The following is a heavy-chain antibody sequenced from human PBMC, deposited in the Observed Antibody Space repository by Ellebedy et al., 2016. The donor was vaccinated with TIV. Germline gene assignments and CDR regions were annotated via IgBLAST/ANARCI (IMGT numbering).Heavy chain of an antibody. CDR2: IYYSGST. CDR3: ARGGGGNYAPYYYYGMDV. CDR1: GGSISSSGHY. Sequence: SETLSLTCTVSGGSISSSGHYWGWIRQPPGKGLEWIGSIYYSGSTYYNPSLKSRVTISVDTSKNQFSLKLSSVTAADPAVYHCARGGGGNYAPYYYYGMDVWGQGTTVTVSS. V-gene: IGHV4-39*07. D-gene: IGHD1-7*01. J-gene: IGHJ6*02.